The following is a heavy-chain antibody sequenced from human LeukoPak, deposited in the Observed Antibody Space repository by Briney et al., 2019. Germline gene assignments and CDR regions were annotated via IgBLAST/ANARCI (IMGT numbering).Heavy chain of an antibody. Sequence: SETLSLTCTVSGDSISSSSYYWAWIRQPPGMGLEWIVSIYYSGTTYYSPSLKSLVTISADTISADTSKIDFSLKLSSVTAADTAVYSCARRRSRAYFDYWGQGTLVTVSS. V-gene: IGHV4-39*02. CDR2: IYYSGTT. CDR3: ARRRSRAYFDY. J-gene: IGHJ4*02. CDR1: GDSISSSSYY. D-gene: IGHD6-19*01.